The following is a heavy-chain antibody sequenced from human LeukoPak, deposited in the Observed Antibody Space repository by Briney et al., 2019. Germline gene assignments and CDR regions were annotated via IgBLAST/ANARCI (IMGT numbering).Heavy chain of an antibody. CDR3: ASNRYTGTYSAYYYYMDV. CDR2: ISPYNGNT. Sequence: ASVKVSCKASGYTFTSYAMHWVRQAPGQRLEWMGWISPYNGNTNYAQKLQGRVTMTTDTSTSTAYMEMRSLRSDDTAVYYCASNRYTGTYSAYYYYMDVWGKGTTVTVSS. V-gene: IGHV1-18*01. J-gene: IGHJ6*03. D-gene: IGHD1-26*01. CDR1: GYTFTSYA.